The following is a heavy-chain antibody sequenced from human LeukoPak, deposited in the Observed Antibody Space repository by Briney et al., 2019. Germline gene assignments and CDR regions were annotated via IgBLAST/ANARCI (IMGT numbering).Heavy chain of an antibody. Sequence: GGSLRLSCAASGFSFSSYSMNWVRQAPGKGLEWVSSISSSSSYIYYADSVKGRFTISRDNTKNSLYLQMNSLRAEDTAVYYCARAPSYSYGIYYYYYYMDDWGKGTTVTVSS. CDR3: ARAPSYSYGIYYYYYYMDD. CDR1: GFSFSSYS. J-gene: IGHJ6*03. CDR2: ISSSSSYI. V-gene: IGHV3-21*01. D-gene: IGHD5-18*01.